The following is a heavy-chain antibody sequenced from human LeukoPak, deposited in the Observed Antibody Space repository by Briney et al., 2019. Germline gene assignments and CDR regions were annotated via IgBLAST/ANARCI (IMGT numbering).Heavy chain of an antibody. CDR2: IHSSGGS. Sequence: SETLSLTCTVSGASISNYCWSWIRQTPEKGLEWMGHIHSSGGSSYYPSLRSRLTLSIDTSRNQLSLKLPSVTAADTAVYFCARLGSYHDFWGQGALVTVSS. D-gene: IGHD1-26*01. J-gene: IGHJ4*02. V-gene: IGHV4-4*09. CDR3: ARLGSYHDF. CDR1: GASISNYC.